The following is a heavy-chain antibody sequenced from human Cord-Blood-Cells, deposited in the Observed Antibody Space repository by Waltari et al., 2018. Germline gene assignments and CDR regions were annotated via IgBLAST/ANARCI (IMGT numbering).Heavy chain of an antibody. CDR3: ASLGGSYLGGDY. J-gene: IGHJ4*02. CDR2: ISYDGSNK. CDR1: GFTFSSYA. Sequence: QVQLVESGGGVVQPGRSLRVSCAASGFTFSSYAMHWVRQAPGKGLEWVAVISYDGSNKYYADSVKGRFTISRDNSKNTLYLQMNSLRAEDTAVYYCASLGGSYLGGDYWGQGTLVTVSS. D-gene: IGHD1-26*01. V-gene: IGHV3-30-3*01.